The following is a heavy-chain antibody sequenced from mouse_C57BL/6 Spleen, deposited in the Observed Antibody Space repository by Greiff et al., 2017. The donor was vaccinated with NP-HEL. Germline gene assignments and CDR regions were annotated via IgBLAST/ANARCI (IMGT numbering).Heavy chain of an antibody. V-gene: IGHV7-3*01. D-gene: IGHD4-1*01. CDR2: IRNKANGYTT. Sequence: EVKVVESGGGLVQPGGSLSLSCAASGFTFTDYYMSWVRQPPGKALEWLGFIRNKANGYTTEYSASVKGRFTISRDNSQSILYLQMNALRAEDSATYYCARLTGTGGFFDYWGQGTTLTVSS. CDR3: ARLTGTGGFFDY. CDR1: GFTFTDYY. J-gene: IGHJ2*01.